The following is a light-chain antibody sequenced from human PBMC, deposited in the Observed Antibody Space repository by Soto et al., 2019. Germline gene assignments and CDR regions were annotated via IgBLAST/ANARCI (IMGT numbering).Light chain of an antibody. J-gene: IGKJ1*01. CDR1: QSVGSN. CDR2: GAS. V-gene: IGKV3-15*01. Sequence: EIVMTQSPATLSVSPGERATLSCRASQSVGSNLAWYQQKPGQAPRLLIYGASTRATGIPARFSGSGSGTAFTLTISSQQSEDFAIYFCQQYNNWPPDRTFGQGTKVEIK. CDR3: QQYNNWPPDRT.